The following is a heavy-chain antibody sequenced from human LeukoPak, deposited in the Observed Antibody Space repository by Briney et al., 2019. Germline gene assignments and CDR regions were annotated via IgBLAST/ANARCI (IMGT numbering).Heavy chain of an antibody. J-gene: IGHJ4*02. CDR1: GFTFSTHG. Sequence: GGSLRLSCAASGFTFSTHGMHWVRQPPGRGLEWLATISYDATFKTYADSVKGRFTISRDNPRNTLYLQMNSLSSEDTAVYYCATRGCSGSSCYSADYWGQGTLVTVSS. CDR3: ATRGCSGSSCYSADY. D-gene: IGHD2-15*01. V-gene: IGHV3-30*03. CDR2: ISYDATFK.